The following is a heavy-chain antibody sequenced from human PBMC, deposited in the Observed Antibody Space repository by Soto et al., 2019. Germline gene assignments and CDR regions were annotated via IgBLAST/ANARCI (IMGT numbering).Heavy chain of an antibody. Sequence: WSWIRQPAGKGLEWIGRIYTSGSTNYNPSLKSRVTMSVDTSKKQFSLKLSSVTAADTAVYYCAGDGSWSSGMDVWGQGTKVTGSS. CDR3: AGDGSWSSGMDV. J-gene: IGHJ6*02. CDR2: IYTSGST. D-gene: IGHD6-13*01. V-gene: IGHV4-4*07.